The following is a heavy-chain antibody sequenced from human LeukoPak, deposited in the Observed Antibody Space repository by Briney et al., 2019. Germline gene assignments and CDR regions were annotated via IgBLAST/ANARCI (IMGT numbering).Heavy chain of an antibody. D-gene: IGHD6-6*01. Sequence: GGSLRLSCAASGFTFSSAWMHWVRQVPGKELVWVARIESDGSRTTYAESVKGRFTISRDNAKNTLYLEMNSLRAEDTAVYYCARDYSTSSPGGMFYWGQGTLVTVSS. V-gene: IGHV3-74*03. J-gene: IGHJ4*02. CDR2: IESDGSRT. CDR3: ARDYSTSSPGGMFY. CDR1: GFTFSSAW.